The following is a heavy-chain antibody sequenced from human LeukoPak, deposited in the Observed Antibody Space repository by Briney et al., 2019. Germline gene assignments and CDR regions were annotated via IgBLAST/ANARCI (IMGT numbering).Heavy chain of an antibody. CDR1: GFTFSSYW. D-gene: IGHD3-3*01. J-gene: IGHJ4*02. Sequence: GGSLRLSCAASGFTFSSYWMSWVRQAPGKGLEWVANIKQDGSGKYYVDSVKGRFTISRDNAKNSLYLQMNSLRAEDTAVYYCARRYRDTIFGVVTLDYWGQGTLVTVSS. V-gene: IGHV3-7*01. CDR3: ARRYRDTIFGVVTLDY. CDR2: IKQDGSGK.